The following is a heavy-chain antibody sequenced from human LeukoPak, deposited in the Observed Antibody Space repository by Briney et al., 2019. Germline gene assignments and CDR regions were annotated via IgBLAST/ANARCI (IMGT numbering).Heavy chain of an antibody. CDR3: ARSGRPIYYYYMDV. CDR1: GYTFSNYG. V-gene: IGHV1-18*01. Sequence: ASVKVSCKASGYTFSNYGINWVRQAPGQGLEWMGWISTYSDNTNYAQKLQGRLTMTTDTSTSTAYMELRSLRSDDTAVYYCARSGRPIYYYYMDVWGKGTTVTISS. CDR2: ISTYSDNT. J-gene: IGHJ6*03.